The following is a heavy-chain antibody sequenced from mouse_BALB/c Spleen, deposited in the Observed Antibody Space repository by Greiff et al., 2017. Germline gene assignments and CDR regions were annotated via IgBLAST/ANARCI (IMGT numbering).Heavy chain of an antibody. CDR2: ISYSGST. J-gene: IGHJ2*01. V-gene: IGHV3-2*02. CDR3: ARSAYYCDY. CDR1: GYSITSDYA. Sequence: EVQGVESGPGLVKPSQSLSLTCTVTGYSITSDYAWNWIRQFPGNKLEWMGYISYSGSTSYNPSLKSRISITRDTSKNQFFLQLNSVTTEDTATYYCARSAYYCDYWGQGTTLTVSS.